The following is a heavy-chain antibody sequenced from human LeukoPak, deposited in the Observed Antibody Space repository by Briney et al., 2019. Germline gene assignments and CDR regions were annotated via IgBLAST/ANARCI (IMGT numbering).Heavy chain of an antibody. V-gene: IGHV3-23*03. CDR3: AKDRVPDSGYDIDY. Sequence: PGGSLRLSCVASGFTFSGYGMYWVRQAPRKGLEWVAGIYGGGGVIKYADSVKGRFTISRDNSENILYLQMDSLRVEDTAIYYCAKDRVPDSGYDIDYWGQGTLVTVSS. D-gene: IGHD5-12*01. CDR1: GFTFSGYG. CDR2: IYGGGGVI. J-gene: IGHJ4*02.